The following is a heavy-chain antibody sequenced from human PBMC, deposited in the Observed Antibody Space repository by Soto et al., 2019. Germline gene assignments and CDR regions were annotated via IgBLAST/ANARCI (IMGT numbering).Heavy chain of an antibody. J-gene: IGHJ6*02. CDR2: INPKSGGT. Sequence: ASVKVSCKASGYSFTDYHIHWVRQAPGQELEWLGRINPKSGGTSTAQKFQGWVTMTTDTSISTASMELTRLTSDDTAIYYCARGDSTDCSNGVCSFFYNHDMDVWGQGTTVTVSS. V-gene: IGHV1-2*04. CDR3: ARGDSTDCSNGVCSFFYNHDMDV. CDR1: GYSFTDYH. D-gene: IGHD2-8*01.